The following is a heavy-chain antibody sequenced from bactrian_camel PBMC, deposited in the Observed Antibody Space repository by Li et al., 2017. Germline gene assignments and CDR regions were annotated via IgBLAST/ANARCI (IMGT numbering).Heavy chain of an antibody. CDR1: GVSNSPYC. V-gene: IGHV3S54*01. D-gene: IGHD4*01. CDR3: ALGTSTLPTMDGAT. CDR2: LYTGTGDS. Sequence: VQLVESGGGSVQSGGSLRLSCALSGVSNSPYCMGWFRQAPGKEREGVAALYTGTGDSYYADSVKGRFTISYDNAKNTLFLQLNCLKTEDTAMYYCALGTSTLPTMDGATRGQGTQVTVS. J-gene: IGHJ4*01.